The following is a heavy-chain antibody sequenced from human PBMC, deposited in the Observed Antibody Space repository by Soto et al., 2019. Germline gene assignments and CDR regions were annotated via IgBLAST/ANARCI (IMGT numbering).Heavy chain of an antibody. V-gene: IGHV3-23*01. CDR2: ISGRGGNT. D-gene: IGHD2-15*01. Sequence: GSLRLSCAASGXTFSNYAMSWVRQAPGKGLEWVSTISGRGGNTYYADSVKGRLTISRYNSRNTMYLQMDSLRPEDSAVYSCAKAGCSGGTCYLCYFDYWGQGALGTVSS. CDR1: GXTFSNYA. CDR3: AKAGCSGGTCYLCYFDY. J-gene: IGHJ4*02.